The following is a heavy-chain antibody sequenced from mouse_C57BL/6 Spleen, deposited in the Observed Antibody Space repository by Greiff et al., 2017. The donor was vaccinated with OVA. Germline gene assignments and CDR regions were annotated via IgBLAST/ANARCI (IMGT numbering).Heavy chain of an antibody. CDR1: GYTFTSYW. CDR3: ARRWDYDVGAMDY. V-gene: IGHV1-55*01. J-gene: IGHJ4*01. D-gene: IGHD2-4*01. Sequence: QVQLQQSGAELVKPGASVKMSCKASGYTFTSYWITWVKQRPGQGLEWIGDIYPGSGSTNYNEKFKSKATLTVDTSSSTAYMQLSSLTSEDSAVYYCARRWDYDVGAMDYWGQGTLVTVSS. CDR2: IYPGSGST.